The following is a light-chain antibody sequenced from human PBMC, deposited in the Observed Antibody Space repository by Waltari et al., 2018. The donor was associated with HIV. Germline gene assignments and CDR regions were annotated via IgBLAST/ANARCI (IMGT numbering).Light chain of an antibody. CDR3: QVWDITSDRVV. V-gene: IGLV3-21*04. Sequence: SYVLTQPSSVSPAPGKTVTITCGGDNLGGTSVHWYQQKPGQAPLLVNSDDFDRPSGIPERFSGSKSETTATLTISGVEAGDEADYYCQVWDITSDRVVFGGGTHLTVL. CDR1: NLGGTS. CDR2: DDF. J-gene: IGLJ2*01.